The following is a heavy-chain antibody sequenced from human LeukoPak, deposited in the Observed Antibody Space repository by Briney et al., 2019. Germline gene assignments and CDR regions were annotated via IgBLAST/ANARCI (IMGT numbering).Heavy chain of an antibody. CDR3: ASVPLRGAGDY. V-gene: IGHV3-74*01. CDR1: GFTFSSYW. J-gene: IGHJ4*02. D-gene: IGHD5-24*01. CDR2: INSGGSST. Sequence: GGSLRLSCAASGFTFSSYWMHWVRQAPGKGLVWVSRINSGGSSTSYADSVKGRFTISRDNAKNTLYLQMSSLRAEDTAVYYCASVPLRGAGDYWGQGTLVTVSS.